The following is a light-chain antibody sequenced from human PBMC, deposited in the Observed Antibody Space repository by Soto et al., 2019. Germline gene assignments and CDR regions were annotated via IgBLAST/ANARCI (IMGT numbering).Light chain of an antibody. V-gene: IGKV1-5*01. CDR1: KNINTW. J-gene: IGKJ2*01. CDR3: QQSNG. CDR2: DAS. Sequence: DIQMTQSPSILSASVGDRVTITCRATKNINTWLAWYQQKPEIAPKMLIYDASRLQNGVPSRFSGSGSGTQFTLTIRSLQPDDFATYYCQQSNGFGPGTKLDVK.